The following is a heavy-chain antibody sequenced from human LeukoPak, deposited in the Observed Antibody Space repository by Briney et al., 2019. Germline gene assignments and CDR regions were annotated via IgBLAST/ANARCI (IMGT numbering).Heavy chain of an antibody. CDR2: INPNSGGT. CDR3: ARDAGGIYDSSGYYPNELDP. CDR1: GYTFTVYY. Sequence: ASVKVSCKASGYTFTVYYMHWVRQAPGQGLEWMGRINPNSGGTNYAQKFQGRVTMTRDTSISTAYMELSRLRSDDTAVYYCARDAGGIYDSSGYYPNELDPWGQGTLVTVSS. D-gene: IGHD3-22*01. V-gene: IGHV1-2*06. J-gene: IGHJ5*02.